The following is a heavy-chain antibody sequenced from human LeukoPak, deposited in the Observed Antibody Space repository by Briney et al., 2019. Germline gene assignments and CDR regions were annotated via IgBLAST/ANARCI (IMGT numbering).Heavy chain of an antibody. D-gene: IGHD3-10*01. V-gene: IGHV4-61*02. CDR2: IYTSGST. J-gene: IGHJ4*02. CDR3: AREAPYGSGSFDY. CDR1: GGSISSGSYY. Sequence: SQTLSLTCTVSGGSISSGSYYWSWIRQPAGKGLEWIGRIYTSGSTNYNPSLKSRVTISVDTSKNQFSLKLSSVTAADTAVYYCAREAPYGSGSFDYWGQGTLVTVSS.